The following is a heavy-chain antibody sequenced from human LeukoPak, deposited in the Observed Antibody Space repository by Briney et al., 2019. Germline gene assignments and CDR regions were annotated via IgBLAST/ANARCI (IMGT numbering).Heavy chain of an antibody. V-gene: IGHV4-59*12. Sequence: SETLSLTCPVSGGSISTYYWSWIRQPPGKGLEWIGYIYYSGTTNYNPSLKSRVTMSVDKSKNQFSLELTSVTAADTAVYYCARYGSGSDIDYWGQGTMVTVSS. D-gene: IGHD3-10*01. CDR2: IYYSGTT. CDR1: GGSISTYY. CDR3: ARYGSGSDIDY. J-gene: IGHJ4*02.